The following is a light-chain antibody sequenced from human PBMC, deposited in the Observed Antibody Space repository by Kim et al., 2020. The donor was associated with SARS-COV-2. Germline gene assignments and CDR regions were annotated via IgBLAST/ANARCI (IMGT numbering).Light chain of an antibody. J-gene: IGKJ1*01. V-gene: IGKV1-12*01. CDR3: QQANSFPPFA. CDR2: AAS. Sequence: QMSQSPSSLSASVGDRVTITCRASQNINTWLAWYQQKPGKAPKLLIYAASTRDSGVPSRFSGSGSGTDFTLTIARLQPDDSGTYYCQQANSFPPFAFGQGTKVDIK. CDR1: QNINTW.